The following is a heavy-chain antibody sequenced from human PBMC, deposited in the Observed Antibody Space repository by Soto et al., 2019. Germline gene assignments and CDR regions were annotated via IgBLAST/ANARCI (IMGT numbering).Heavy chain of an antibody. CDR3: ARETGSGYLGNWYNWFDP. Sequence: KPSETLSLTCTVSGGSISSYYWSWIRQPAGKGLEWIGRIYTSGSTNYNPSLKSRVTMSVDTSKNQFSLKLSSVTAADTAVYYCARETGSGYLGNWYNWFDPWGQGTVVTVYS. CDR1: GGSISSYY. V-gene: IGHV4-4*07. D-gene: IGHD3-22*01. J-gene: IGHJ5*02. CDR2: IYTSGST.